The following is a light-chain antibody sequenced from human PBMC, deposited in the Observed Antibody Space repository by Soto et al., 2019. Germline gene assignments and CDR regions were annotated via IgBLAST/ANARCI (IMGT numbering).Light chain of an antibody. Sequence: DIVMTQSPDSLAVSLGERATINCKTSQSVLYSSNNKTYLAWYQQKPGQPPKLLLYWASTRQSGVPDRFSGSGSATDFTLTISSLRAEDVAVYYFHQYYTPPWTFGHGTKGEIK. CDR1: QSVLYSSNNKTY. V-gene: IGKV4-1*01. CDR2: WAS. J-gene: IGKJ1*01. CDR3: HQYYTPPWT.